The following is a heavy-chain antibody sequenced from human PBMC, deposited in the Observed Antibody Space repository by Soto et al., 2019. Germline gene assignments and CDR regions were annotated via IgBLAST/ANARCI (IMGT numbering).Heavy chain of an antibody. CDR3: ARQVVDGTAAAAGSFDY. J-gene: IGHJ4*02. V-gene: IGHV4-39*01. CDR2: FYYSGST. Sequence: PSETLSLTCTVSGGSISSISYYWVWIRQPPGKGPEWIGSFYYSGSTCYNPSLKSRVTISVDTSENQFSLKLSSVTAADTAVYYCARQVVDGTAAAAGSFDYWGQGTLVTVSS. CDR1: GGSISSISYY. D-gene: IGHD2-15*01.